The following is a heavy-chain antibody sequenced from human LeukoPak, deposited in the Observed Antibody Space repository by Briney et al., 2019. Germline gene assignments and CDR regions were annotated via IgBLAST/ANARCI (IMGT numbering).Heavy chain of an antibody. Sequence: ASVKVSCKASGYTFTGYYMHWVRQAPGQGLEWMGWINPNSGGTNYAQKFQGRVTMTRDTSISTAYMELSRLRSDDTAVYYCARLDYDFWSGYHYEDWFDPWGQGTLVTVSS. CDR1: GYTFTGYY. V-gene: IGHV1-2*02. CDR3: ARLDYDFWSGYHYEDWFDP. CDR2: INPNSGGT. D-gene: IGHD3-3*01. J-gene: IGHJ5*02.